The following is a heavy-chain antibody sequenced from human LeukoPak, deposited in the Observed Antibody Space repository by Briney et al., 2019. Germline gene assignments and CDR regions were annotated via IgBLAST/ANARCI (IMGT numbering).Heavy chain of an antibody. D-gene: IGHD5-18*01. CDR1: GGSISNSRDY. Sequence: PSETLSLTCTVSGGSISNSRDYWAWIRQPPGKGLEWIANIYYSGSTYYSPSLKSRVTMSVDTSKNQFSLKLSSVTAADTAVYYCARGYSYGLEAYFDYWGQGTLVTVSS. CDR2: IYYSGST. J-gene: IGHJ4*02. CDR3: ARGYSYGLEAYFDY. V-gene: IGHV4-39*07.